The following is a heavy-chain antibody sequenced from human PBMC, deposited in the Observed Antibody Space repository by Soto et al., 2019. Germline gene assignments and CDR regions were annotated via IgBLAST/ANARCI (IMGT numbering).Heavy chain of an antibody. J-gene: IGHJ5*02. Sequence: NPSETLSLTCTVSGDSISSGGYYWSWIRQYPGKGLEWIGHIYDSGSTYYNPSLKSRVTTSVDTSKNQFSLMLSSATAADTAVYYCARVQRYPGHSSSWYPPNWFDPWGQGTLVTVSS. V-gene: IGHV4-31*03. CDR1: GDSISSGGYY. CDR2: IYDSGST. CDR3: ARVQRYPGHSSSWYPPNWFDP. D-gene: IGHD6-13*01.